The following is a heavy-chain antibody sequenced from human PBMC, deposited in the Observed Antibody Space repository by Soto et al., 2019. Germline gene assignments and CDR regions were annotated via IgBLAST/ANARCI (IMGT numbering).Heavy chain of an antibody. V-gene: IGHV3-30-3*01. CDR3: ARDGALYDFWSGYYSYYYYGMDV. J-gene: IGHJ6*02. D-gene: IGHD3-3*01. Sequence: PGGSLRLSCAASGFTFSSYAMHWVRQAPGKGLEWVAVISYDGSNKYYADSVKGRFTISRDNSKNTLYLQMNSLRAEDTAVYYCARDGALYDFWSGYYSYYYYGMDVWGQGTTVTVS. CDR1: GFTFSSYA. CDR2: ISYDGSNK.